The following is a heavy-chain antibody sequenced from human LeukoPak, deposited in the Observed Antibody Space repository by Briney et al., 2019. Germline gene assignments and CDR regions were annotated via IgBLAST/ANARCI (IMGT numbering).Heavy chain of an antibody. V-gene: IGHV3-53*01. J-gene: IGHJ6*04. Sequence: GGSLRLSCAASGFSVINYYMSWVRQAPGTGLEWVSFIYSGGGTYYADSVKCRVTISRDDSKRTLSHQMNSLRAEHTAVYYCARGSIAAAADVWGKGTTVTVSS. CDR1: GFSVINYY. D-gene: IGHD6-25*01. CDR2: IYSGGGT. CDR3: ARGSIAAAADV.